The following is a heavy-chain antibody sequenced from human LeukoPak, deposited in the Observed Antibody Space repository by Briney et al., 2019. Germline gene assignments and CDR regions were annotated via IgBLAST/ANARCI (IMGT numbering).Heavy chain of an antibody. CDR3: ANLPLVRGVILAVVY. CDR1: GYTFTSYD. J-gene: IGHJ4*02. CDR2: MNPNSGNT. V-gene: IGHV1-8*03. Sequence: ASVKVSCKASGYTFTSYDINWVRQATGQGLEWMGWMNPNSGNTGYAQKFQGRVTITRNTSISTAYMELSSLRAEDTAVYYCANLPLVRGVILAVVYWGQGTLVTVSS. D-gene: IGHD3-10*01.